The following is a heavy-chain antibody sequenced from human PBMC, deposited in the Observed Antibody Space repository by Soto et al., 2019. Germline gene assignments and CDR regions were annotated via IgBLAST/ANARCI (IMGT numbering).Heavy chain of an antibody. CDR1: GGSISSYY. D-gene: IGHD5-18*01. J-gene: IGHJ6*02. V-gene: IGHV4-59*01. CDR2: IYYSGST. Sequence: PSETLSLTCTVSGGSISSYYWSWIRRPPGKGLEWIGYIYYSGSTNYNPSLKSRVTISVDTSKNQFSLKLSSVTAADTAVYYCARGGYSYGSYYYYYGMDVWGQGTTVTVSS. CDR3: ARGGYSYGSYYYYYGMDV.